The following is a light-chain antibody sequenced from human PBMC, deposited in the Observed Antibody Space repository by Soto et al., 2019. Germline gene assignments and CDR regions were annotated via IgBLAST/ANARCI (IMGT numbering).Light chain of an antibody. CDR1: QSISSW. Sequence: DIQMTQSPSTLSASVGDRVTISCLASQSISSWLAWYQQKPGKAPKLLIYKASILESGVPSRFSGSGSGTEFTLTINSLQADDFATYYCQQHNSFSITFGQGTRLEIK. J-gene: IGKJ5*01. CDR2: KAS. V-gene: IGKV1-5*03. CDR3: QQHNSFSIT.